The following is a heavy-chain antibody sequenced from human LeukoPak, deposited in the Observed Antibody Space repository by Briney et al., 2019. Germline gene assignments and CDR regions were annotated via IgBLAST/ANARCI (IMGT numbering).Heavy chain of an antibody. J-gene: IGHJ6*04. CDR1: GFTFSSYE. CDR2: ISSSGSTI. V-gene: IGHV3-48*03. D-gene: IGHD3-10*02. Sequence: GGSLRLSCAASGFTFSSYEMNWVRQAPGKGLEWVSYISSSGSTIYYADSVKGRFTISRVNAKNSLFLQMNSLRAEDTAVYYCAELGITMIGGVWGKGTTVTISS. CDR3: AELGITMIGGV.